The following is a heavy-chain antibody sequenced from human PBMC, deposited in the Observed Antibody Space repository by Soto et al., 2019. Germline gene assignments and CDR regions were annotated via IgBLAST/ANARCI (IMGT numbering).Heavy chain of an antibody. V-gene: IGHV3-21*01. CDR2: ISSSSTYI. J-gene: IGHJ4*02. CDR3: ASGYGPYDY. Sequence: GSLRLSCAASGFTFGSSTMNWVRQAPGKGLEWVSSISSSSTYIYYADSVKGRFTISRDNARNSLYLQMNSLRAEDTAVYYCASGYGPYDYWGQGTLVTVSS. CDR1: GFTFGSST. D-gene: IGHD4-17*01.